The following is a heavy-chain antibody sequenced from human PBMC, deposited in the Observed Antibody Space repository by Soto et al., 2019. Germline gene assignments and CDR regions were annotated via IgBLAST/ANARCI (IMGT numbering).Heavy chain of an antibody. CDR2: IWYDGSNK. CDR3: ARPRGSYYRPDAFDI. CDR1: GFTFSSYG. D-gene: IGHD1-26*01. J-gene: IGHJ3*02. Sequence: QVQLVESGGGVVQPGRSLRLSCAASGFTFSSYGMHWVRQAPGKGLEWVAVIWYDGSNKYYADSVKGRFTISRDSSKNTLYLQMNSLRAEDTAVYYCARPRGSYYRPDAFDIWGQGTMVTVSS. V-gene: IGHV3-33*01.